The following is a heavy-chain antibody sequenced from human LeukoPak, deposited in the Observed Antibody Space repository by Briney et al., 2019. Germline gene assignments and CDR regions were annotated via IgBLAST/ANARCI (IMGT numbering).Heavy chain of an antibody. V-gene: IGHV3-33*01. D-gene: IGHD1-7*01. CDR3: ARGHNWNYVDAFDI. J-gene: IGHJ3*02. CDR2: IWYDGSNK. Sequence: GRSLRLSCAASGFTFSSYGMHWVRQAPGKGLEWVAVIWYDGSNKYYADSVKGRFTISRDNSKNTLYLQMNSLRAEDTAVYYCARGHNWNYVDAFDIWGQGTMVTVSS. CDR1: GFTFSSYG.